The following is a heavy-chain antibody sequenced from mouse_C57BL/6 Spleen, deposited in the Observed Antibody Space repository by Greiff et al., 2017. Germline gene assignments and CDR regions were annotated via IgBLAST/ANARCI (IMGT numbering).Heavy chain of an antibody. CDR3: AKGGLDYDEGSRGYYYAMDY. CDR2: INPGSGGT. Sequence: QVQLQQSGAELVRPGTSVKVSCKASGYAFTNYLIEWVKQRPGQGLEWIGVINPGSGGTNYNEKFKGKATLTADKSSSTAYMQLSSLTSEGSAVYFCAKGGLDYDEGSRGYYYAMDYWGQGTSVTVSS. CDR1: GYAFTNYL. D-gene: IGHD2-4*01. J-gene: IGHJ4*01. V-gene: IGHV1-54*01.